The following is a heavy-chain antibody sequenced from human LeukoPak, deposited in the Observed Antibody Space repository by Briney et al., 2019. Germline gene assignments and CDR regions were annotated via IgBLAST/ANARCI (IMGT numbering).Heavy chain of an antibody. CDR2: SSPLKSNT. Sequence: ASVNVSCKTSGYTLTAYGINGVRQAPGQGLEGMGWSSPLKSNTNYAQKLQGRVTMTTDTSTSTAYMELRSLRSDDTAVYYCARSFVPYDSNFWYGFDPWGQGTLVTVSS. CDR1: GYTLTAYG. CDR3: ARSFVPYDSNFWYGFDP. D-gene: IGHD6-13*01. J-gene: IGHJ5*02. V-gene: IGHV1-18*01.